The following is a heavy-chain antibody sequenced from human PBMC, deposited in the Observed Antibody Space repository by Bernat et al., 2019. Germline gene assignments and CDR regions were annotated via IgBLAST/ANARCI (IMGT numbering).Heavy chain of an antibody. CDR2: LSHTDGAA. CDR3: ARRGGDRGWGAFDF. Sequence: EVQLLDSGGGLVQPGGSLRLSCVASGFTLSSSAVSWVRQAPGMGPEWVSSLSHTDGAAYYADSVKGRFTISRDISSNTLYLQMNSLRAEDTAIDYCARRGGDRGWGAFDFWGQGTMVSVSS. D-gene: IGHD2-21*01. CDR1: GFTLSSSA. V-gene: IGHV3-23*01. J-gene: IGHJ3*01.